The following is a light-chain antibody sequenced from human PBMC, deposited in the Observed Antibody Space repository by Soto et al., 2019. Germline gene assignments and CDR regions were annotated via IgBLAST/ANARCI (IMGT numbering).Light chain of an antibody. CDR3: MQGAHWPLT. CDR2: KVS. J-gene: IGKJ4*01. Sequence: VVMTQSPLSLPVTLGQPASISCRSSQSLVYSDGNTYVNWFQQGPGQSPRRLIYKVSNRDSGVPDRFSGSGSGTDFTLNISRVEAEDVGVYYCMQGAHWPLTFGRGTKVEIK. V-gene: IGKV2-30*01. CDR1: QSLVYSDGNTY.